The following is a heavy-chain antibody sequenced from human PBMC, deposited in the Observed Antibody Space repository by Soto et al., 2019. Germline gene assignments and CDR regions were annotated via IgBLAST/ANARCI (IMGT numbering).Heavy chain of an antibody. CDR2: ISGSGGST. J-gene: IGHJ4*02. CDR3: AYSSTPFDY. V-gene: IGHV3-23*01. CDR1: GFTFDDYA. D-gene: IGHD6-13*01. Sequence: PGGSLRLSCAASGFTFDDYAMSWVRQAPGKGLEWVSAISGSGGSTYYADSVKGRFTISRDNSKNTLYLQMNSLRAEDTAVYYCAYSSTPFDYWGQGTLVTVSS.